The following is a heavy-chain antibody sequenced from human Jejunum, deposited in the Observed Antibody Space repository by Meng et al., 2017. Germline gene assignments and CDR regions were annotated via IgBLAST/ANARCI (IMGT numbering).Heavy chain of an antibody. CDR3: ARDLLDPNIAATGWFDP. CDR2: ISHTGRI. D-gene: IGHD2/OR15-2a*01. V-gene: IGHV4-4*02. CDR1: GGSISNNNW. J-gene: IGHJ5*02. Sequence: QVQRQGAGPGPVKPSGTLSLPCAAAGGSISNNNWWSWVRQPPGKGLEWIGEISHTGRINYNPSLKSRVTMSLDKSKNQFSLDLTSVTGADTAVYYCARDLLDPNIAATGWFDPWGQGTLVTVSS.